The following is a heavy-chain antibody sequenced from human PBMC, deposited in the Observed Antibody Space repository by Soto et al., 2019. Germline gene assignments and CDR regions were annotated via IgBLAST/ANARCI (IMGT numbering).Heavy chain of an antibody. J-gene: IGHJ6*02. CDR3: ARDDIPGIAVSTYGMDV. Sequence: LRLSFAASGLIFSNFGMHWVRQAPGKGLEWVAVIWYDGSNEYYADSVKGRFTISKDNSKSTLYLQMNSLRAEDTAVYYCARDDIPGIAVSTYGMDVWGPGPTVTVSS. D-gene: IGHD6-19*01. CDR2: IWYDGSNE. CDR1: GLIFSNFG. V-gene: IGHV3-33*01.